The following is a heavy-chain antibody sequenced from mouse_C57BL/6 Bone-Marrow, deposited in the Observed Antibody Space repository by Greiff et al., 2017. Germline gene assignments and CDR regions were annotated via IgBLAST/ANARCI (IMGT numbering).Heavy chain of an antibody. Sequence: EVQLRQSGAELVRPGASVKLSCTASGFNIKDDYMHWVKQRPEQGLEWIGWIDPENGDTEYASKFQGKATITADTSSNTAYLQLSSLTSEDTAVYYCTPLYYYGSSYAMDYWGQGTSVTVSS. D-gene: IGHD1-1*01. V-gene: IGHV14-4*01. CDR1: GFNIKDDY. CDR2: IDPENGDT. CDR3: TPLYYYGSSYAMDY. J-gene: IGHJ4*01.